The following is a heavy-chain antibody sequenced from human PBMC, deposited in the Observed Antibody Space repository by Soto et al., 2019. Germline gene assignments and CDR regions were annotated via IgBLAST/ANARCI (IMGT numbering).Heavy chain of an antibody. CDR2: ISGSGGST. D-gene: IGHD3-22*01. Sequence: GGSLRLSCAASGFTFSSYAMSWVRQAPGKGLEWVSAISGSGGSTYYADSVKGRFTISRDNSKNTLYLQMNSLRAEDTAVYYCAKDFPYNYYYDSSGSIDYWGQGTLVTVSS. J-gene: IGHJ4*02. CDR3: AKDFPYNYYYDSSGSIDY. V-gene: IGHV3-23*01. CDR1: GFTFSSYA.